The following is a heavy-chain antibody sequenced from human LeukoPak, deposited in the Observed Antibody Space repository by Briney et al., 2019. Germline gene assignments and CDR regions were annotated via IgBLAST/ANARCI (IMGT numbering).Heavy chain of an antibody. V-gene: IGHV6-1*01. CDR3: ARHSVSYYGSGILSFDY. J-gene: IGHJ4*02. Sequence: SQTLSLTCAISGDSVSSKSAAWNWIRQSPSRGLEWLGRTYYRSKWSNDYAVSVRRRITFNPDTSKNQFSLQLSSVTAADTAVYYCARHSVSYYGSGILSFDYWGQGTLVTVSS. D-gene: IGHD3-10*01. CDR1: GDSVSSKSAA. CDR2: TYYRSKWSN.